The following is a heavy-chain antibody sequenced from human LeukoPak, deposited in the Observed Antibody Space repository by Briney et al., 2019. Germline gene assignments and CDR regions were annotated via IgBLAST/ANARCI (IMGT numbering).Heavy chain of an antibody. CDR1: GFTFSSYA. J-gene: IGHJ6*04. CDR2: ISFDGSHR. V-gene: IGHV3-30-3*01. CDR3: ARDWQNHYYYAMDV. Sequence: GRSLRLSCAASGFTFSSYAMHWVRQAPGKGLEWVADISFDGSHRYYADSVKGRFTISRDNSKNPLYLQMNSLRAGDTAVYYCARDWQNHYYYAMDVWGEGTTVTVSS.